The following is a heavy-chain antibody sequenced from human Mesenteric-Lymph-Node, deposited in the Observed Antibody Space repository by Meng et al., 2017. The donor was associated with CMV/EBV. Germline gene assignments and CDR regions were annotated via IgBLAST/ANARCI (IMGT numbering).Heavy chain of an antibody. CDR3: ARELSHIATTFYYYYGMDV. D-gene: IGHD6-13*01. J-gene: IGHJ6*02. CDR1: GFTFSSYA. CDR2: ISGSGGST. V-gene: IGHV3-23*01. Sequence: GGSLRLSCAASGFTFSSYAMSWVRQAPGKGLEWVSAISGSGGSTYYADSVKGRFTISRDNSKNTLYLQMNSLRAEDTAVYYCARELSHIATTFYYYYGMDVWGQGTTVTVSS.